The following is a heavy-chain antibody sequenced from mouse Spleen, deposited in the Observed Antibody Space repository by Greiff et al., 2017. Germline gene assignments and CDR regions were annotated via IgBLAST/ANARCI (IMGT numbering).Heavy chain of an antibody. CDR1: GYSITSGYF. D-gene: IGHD1-1*01. Sequence: VQLQQSGPGLVKPSQSLSLSCSVSGYSITSGYFWYWIRQFPGNQLECMGYISYDGSNNYNPYLKNRISITRDTSKNQFFLKLNSVTTEDTATYYCSRTTVVDLYFDVWGAGTTVTVSS. CDR3: SRTTVVDLYFDV. CDR2: ISYDGSN. V-gene: IGHV3-6*01. J-gene: IGHJ1*01.